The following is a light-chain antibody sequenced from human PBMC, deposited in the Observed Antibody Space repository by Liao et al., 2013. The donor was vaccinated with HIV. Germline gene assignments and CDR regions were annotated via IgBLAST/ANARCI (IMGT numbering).Light chain of an antibody. CDR3: QVWDHSSDQGV. CDR1: NIGTKS. Sequence: SYELTQPPSVSVAPGKTARITCGGNNIGTKSVHWYQQKPGQAPVLVISYDSDRPSGIPERFSGSNSGNTATLTISGVETGDEADYFCQVWDHSSDQGVFGGGTKLTVL. V-gene: IGLV3-21*04. J-gene: IGLJ3*02. CDR2: YDS.